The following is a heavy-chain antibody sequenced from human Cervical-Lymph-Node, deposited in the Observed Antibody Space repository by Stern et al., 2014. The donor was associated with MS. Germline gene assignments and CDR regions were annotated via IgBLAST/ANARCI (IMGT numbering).Heavy chain of an antibody. Sequence: ESGPALVKPTQTLTLTCSFSGFSLSTSGMSVTWIRQSPGNALEGLALIEWDDEKYYNTSLRTRLAISKDTSKNQVVLTMTNMDPVDTGTYYCARSHGSSGWYAYWGQGTLVTVSS. D-gene: IGHD6-19*01. J-gene: IGHJ4*02. CDR1: GFSLSTSGMS. CDR3: ARSHGSSGWYAY. CDR2: IEWDDEK. V-gene: IGHV2-70*01.